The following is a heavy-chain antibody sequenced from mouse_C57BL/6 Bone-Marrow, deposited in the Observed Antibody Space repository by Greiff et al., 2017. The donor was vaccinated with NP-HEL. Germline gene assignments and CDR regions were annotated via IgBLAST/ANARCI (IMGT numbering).Heavy chain of an antibody. CDR1: GFTFSSYT. J-gene: IGHJ2*01. D-gene: IGHD1-1*01. V-gene: IGHV5-9*01. CDR2: ISGGGGNT. CDR3: ARHYYYGSLFDY. Sequence: DVQLVESGGGLVKPGGSLKLSCAASGFTFSSYTMSWVRQTPEKRLEWVATISGGGGNTYYPDSVKGRFTISRDNAKNTLYLQMSSLRSEDTALYYCARHYYYGSLFDYWGQGTTLTVSS.